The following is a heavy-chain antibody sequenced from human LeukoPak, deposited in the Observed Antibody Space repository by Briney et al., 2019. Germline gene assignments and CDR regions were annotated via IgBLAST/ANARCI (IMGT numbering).Heavy chain of an antibody. CDR1: GYTFTNYF. J-gene: IGHJ4*02. CDR2: INTRGGTT. Sequence: ASVKVSCKASGYTFTNYFLRWVRQAPGQGLEWMGIINTRGGTTTYGQKFQGRVSMTFNTSTTTVYMELTNLTSKDTAVYFCAKDGYTNSRGRYFDYWGQGTLVTISS. V-gene: IGHV1-46*01. CDR3: AKDGYTNSRGRYFDY. D-gene: IGHD5-24*01.